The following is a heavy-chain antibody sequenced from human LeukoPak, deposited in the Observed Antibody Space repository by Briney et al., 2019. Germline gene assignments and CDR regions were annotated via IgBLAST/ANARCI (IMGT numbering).Heavy chain of an antibody. CDR3: ARGIGARGIVGATDNWFDP. CDR2: TYYRAKWYN. CDR1: GDSVSNNSAT. J-gene: IGHJ5*02. D-gene: IGHD1-26*01. V-gene: IGHV6-1*01. Sequence: PSQTLSLTCGISGDSVSNNSATWNWIRQSPSRGLEWLGRTYYRAKWYNDYGISVKSRVTINPDTFKNQFSLQLKSVTPEDTAVYYCARGIGARGIVGATDNWFDPWGQGTLVTVSS.